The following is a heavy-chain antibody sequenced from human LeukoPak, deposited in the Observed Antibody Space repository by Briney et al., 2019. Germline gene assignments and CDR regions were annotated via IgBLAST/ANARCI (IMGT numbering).Heavy chain of an antibody. CDR1: GGTFSSYA. D-gene: IGHD5-18*01. V-gene: IGHV1-69*05. J-gene: IGHJ4*02. CDR2: IIPIFGTA. Sequence: SVKVSCKASGGTFSSYAISLVRQAPGQGLEWMGRIIPIFGTANYAQKFQGRVTITTDESTSTAYMELSSLRSEDTAVYYCARGQVETPMGITPFDYWGQGTLVTVSS. CDR3: ARGQVETPMGITPFDY.